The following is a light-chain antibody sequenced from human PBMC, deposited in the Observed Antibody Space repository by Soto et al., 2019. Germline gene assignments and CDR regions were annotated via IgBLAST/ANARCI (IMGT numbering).Light chain of an antibody. Sequence: DIVMTQSPDSLAVSLGERATINCKSSQSVLYRSNNKNYLAWYQQNPGQPPKLLIYWASTRVSEVPDRFSGSGAGTDSTLMISGLKAEDVAGYYCQQYYSTWTFGQGNTVEIK. V-gene: IGKV4-1*01. CDR2: WAS. J-gene: IGKJ1*01. CDR3: QQYYSTWT. CDR1: QSVLYRSNNKNY.